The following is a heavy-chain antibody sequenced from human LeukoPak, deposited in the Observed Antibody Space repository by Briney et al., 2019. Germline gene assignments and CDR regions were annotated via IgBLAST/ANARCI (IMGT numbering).Heavy chain of an antibody. CDR1: GYTFTSYG. CDR2: ISAYNGNT. J-gene: IGHJ5*02. D-gene: IGHD3-9*01. Sequence: ASVKVSCKASGYTFTSYGISWVRQAPGQGLEWMGWISAYNGNTNYAQKLQGRVTMTTGTSTSTAYMELRSLRSDDTAVYYCARRVLRYFDWPENWFDPWGQGTLVTVSS. CDR3: ARRVLRYFDWPENWFDP. V-gene: IGHV1-18*04.